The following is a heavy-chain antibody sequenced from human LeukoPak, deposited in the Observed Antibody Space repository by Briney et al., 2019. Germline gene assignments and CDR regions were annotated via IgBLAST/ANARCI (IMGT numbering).Heavy chain of an antibody. J-gene: IGHJ5*02. CDR3: ARRITMVRGVPNWFDP. D-gene: IGHD3-10*01. V-gene: IGHV4-39*01. Sequence: SGTLSLTCTVSGGSISSSSYYWGWIRQPPGKGLEWIGSIYYSGSTYYNPSLKSRVTISVDTSKNQFSLKLSSVTAADTAVYYCARRITMVRGVPNWFDPWGQGTLVTVSS. CDR2: IYYSGST. CDR1: GGSISSSSYY.